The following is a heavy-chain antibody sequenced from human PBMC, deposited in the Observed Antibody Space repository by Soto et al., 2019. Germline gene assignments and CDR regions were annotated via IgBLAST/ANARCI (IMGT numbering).Heavy chain of an antibody. Sequence: EVQLLESGGKLVQPGGSLTLSCAASGFTFSTYAMAWVRQAPGKGLEWVSGVSASGLNTDYADPVKVRVYISRDNSKNTVTLHMNSLRAEDTALDYCAKDRPRMTSGCFVDYWGQGTPVTGSS. D-gene: IGHD3-16*01. CDR1: GFTFSTYA. V-gene: IGHV3-23*01. J-gene: IGHJ4*02. CDR2: VSASGLNT. CDR3: AKDRPRMTSGCFVDY.